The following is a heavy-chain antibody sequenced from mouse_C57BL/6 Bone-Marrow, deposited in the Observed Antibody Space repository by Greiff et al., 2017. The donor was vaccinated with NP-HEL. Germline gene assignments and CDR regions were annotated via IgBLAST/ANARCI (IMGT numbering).Heavy chain of an antibody. CDR3: ARDSNTCLSY. CDR1: GYTFTSYW. D-gene: IGHD2-5*01. Sequence: QVQLQQPGAELVRPGTSVKLSCKASGYTFTSYWMHWVKQRPGQGLEWIGVIDPSDSYTNYNQKFKGKATLTVDTSSSTTYMQLSSLTSEDSAVYDCARDSNTCLSYWGQGTLVTVSA. V-gene: IGHV1-59*01. CDR2: IDPSDSYT. J-gene: IGHJ3*01.